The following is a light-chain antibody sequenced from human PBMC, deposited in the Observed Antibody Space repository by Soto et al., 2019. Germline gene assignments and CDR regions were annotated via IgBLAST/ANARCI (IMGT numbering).Light chain of an antibody. CDR1: QSLLYNSNNKNY. Sequence: DIVMTQSPDSLTVSLGERATINCKSSQSLLYNSNNKNYLAWYQQKSGQPPTLLIYWASTRESGVPDRFSGSESGTDFTLTISSLQAEDVAVYYCQQYYTTPVTFGGGTKVEI. V-gene: IGKV4-1*01. CDR2: WAS. CDR3: QQYYTTPVT. J-gene: IGKJ4*01.